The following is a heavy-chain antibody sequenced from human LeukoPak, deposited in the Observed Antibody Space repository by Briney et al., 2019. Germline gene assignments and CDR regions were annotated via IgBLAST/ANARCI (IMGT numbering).Heavy chain of an antibody. Sequence: GGSLRLSCAASGFTFSSYAMSWVRQAPGKGLEWVSASSGSGGSTYYADSVKGRFTISRDNSKNTLYLQMNSLRAEDTAVYYCAKGIVVVPAATRYYFDYWGQGNLVTVSS. CDR1: GFTFSSYA. CDR2: SSGSGGST. J-gene: IGHJ4*02. V-gene: IGHV3-23*01. CDR3: AKGIVVVPAATRYYFDY. D-gene: IGHD2-2*01.